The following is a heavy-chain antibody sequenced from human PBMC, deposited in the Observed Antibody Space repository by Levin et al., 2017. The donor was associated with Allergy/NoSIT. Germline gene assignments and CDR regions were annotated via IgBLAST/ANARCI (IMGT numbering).Heavy chain of an antibody. CDR1: GFTFSSYA. V-gene: IGHV3-23*01. D-gene: IGHD3-3*01. Sequence: GGSLRLSCAASGFTFSSYAMSWVRQAPGKGLEWVSTISGSGGSTFYADSVKGRFTISRDNSKNTLYLHMSSLRAEDTAVYYCAKESGDRGYYDFWSGYYGYYFDYWGQGTLVTVSS. CDR3: AKESGDRGYYDFWSGYYGYYFDY. J-gene: IGHJ4*02. CDR2: ISGSGGST.